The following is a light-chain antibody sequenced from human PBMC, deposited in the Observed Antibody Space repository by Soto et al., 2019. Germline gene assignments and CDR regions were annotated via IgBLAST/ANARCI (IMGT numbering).Light chain of an antibody. Sequence: SQSPSTLYASLGDRVTVTCRASQSLSSSYLAWYQQKPDQSPRLLIYGASSRATGIPDRFSGSGSGTDFTLTLSRLEPEDFAVYYCQQYGTSPYTFGQGTKLEIK. CDR2: GAS. CDR3: QQYGTSPYT. CDR1: QSLSSSY. V-gene: IGKV3-20*01. J-gene: IGKJ2*01.